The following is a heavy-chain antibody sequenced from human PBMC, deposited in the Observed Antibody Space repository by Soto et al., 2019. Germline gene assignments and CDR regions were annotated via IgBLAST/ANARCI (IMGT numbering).Heavy chain of an antibody. J-gene: IGHJ4*02. CDR3: AKDVRSGTSCRNLDS. V-gene: IGHV3-23*01. D-gene: IGHD3-3*01. CDR1: GFTFSNYA. CDR2: ISGSGSST. Sequence: EVQLLESGGGLVQPGGSLRLSCEASGFTFSNYAMGWVRQAPGKGLEWVSTISGSGSSTYYTDSVKDRFTISRDNSKNTLYLQMNTLRAEDTAIYYCAKDVRSGTSCRNLDSWGQGTLVTVSS.